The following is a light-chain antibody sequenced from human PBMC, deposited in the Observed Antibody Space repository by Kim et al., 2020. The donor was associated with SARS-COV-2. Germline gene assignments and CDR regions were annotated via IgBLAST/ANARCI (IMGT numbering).Light chain of an antibody. Sequence: GQSITISLTGTLSDVGSYNLVSWYQQHPGKAPKLMIYEVSKRPSGVSNRFSGSKSGNTASLTISGLQAEDEADYYCCSYAGSSTWVFGGGTKLTVL. CDR1: LSDVGSYNL. J-gene: IGLJ3*02. CDR2: EVS. V-gene: IGLV2-23*02. CDR3: CSYAGSSTWV.